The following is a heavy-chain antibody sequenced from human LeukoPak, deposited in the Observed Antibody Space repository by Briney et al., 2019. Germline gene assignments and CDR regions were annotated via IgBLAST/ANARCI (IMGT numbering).Heavy chain of an antibody. CDR2: IYYSGNT. J-gene: IGHJ4*02. CDR3: AKPARYCSGGSCWDS. Sequence: SETLSLTCTVSGDSIGSFYWSWIRQPPGKGLEWIGNIYYSGNTNYNPSLKSRVTISVDTSKNQFSLKLTSVTAADMAIYYCAKPARYCSGGSCWDSWGQGTLVTVSS. V-gene: IGHV4-59*01. D-gene: IGHD2-15*01. CDR1: GDSIGSFY.